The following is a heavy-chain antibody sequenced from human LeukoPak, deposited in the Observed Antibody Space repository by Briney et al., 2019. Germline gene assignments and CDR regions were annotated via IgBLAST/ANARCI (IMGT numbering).Heavy chain of an antibody. J-gene: IGHJ4*02. V-gene: IGHV1-46*01. Sequence: ASVNVSCKASGYTFTSNYIHWVRQAPGQGLEWMGMIYPRDGSTSYAQKFQGRVTVTRDTSTSTVHMELSGLRSEETAVYYCARDQEGFDYWGQGTLVTVSS. CDR3: ARDQEGFDY. CDR2: IYPRDGST. CDR1: GYTFTSNY.